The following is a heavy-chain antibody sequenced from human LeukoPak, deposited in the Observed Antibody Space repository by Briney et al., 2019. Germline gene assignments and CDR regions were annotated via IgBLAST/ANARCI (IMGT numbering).Heavy chain of an antibody. J-gene: IGHJ4*02. CDR2: INPNSGGT. Sequence: ASVKVSCEASGYTFTGYYMHWVRQAPGQGLEWMGWINPNSGGTNYAQKFQGRVTMTRDTSISTAYMELSRLRSDDTAVYYCARDNHYYDSSGFSLGIDYWGQGTLVTVSS. D-gene: IGHD3-22*01. V-gene: IGHV1-2*02. CDR3: ARDNHYYDSSGFSLGIDY. CDR1: GYTFTGYY.